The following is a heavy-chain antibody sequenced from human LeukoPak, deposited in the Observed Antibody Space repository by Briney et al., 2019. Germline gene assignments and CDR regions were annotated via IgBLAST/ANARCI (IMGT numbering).Heavy chain of an antibody. J-gene: IGHJ5*02. D-gene: IGHD3-22*01. CDR1: GGTFSSYA. CDR2: IIPIFGTA. Sequence: GASVKVSCKASGGTFSSYAISWVRQAPGRGLEWMEGIIPIFGTANYAQKFQGRVTITTDESTSTAYMELSSLRSEDTAVYYCARESDSSGYSNWFDPWGQGTLVTVSS. CDR3: ARESDSSGYSNWFDP. V-gene: IGHV1-69*05.